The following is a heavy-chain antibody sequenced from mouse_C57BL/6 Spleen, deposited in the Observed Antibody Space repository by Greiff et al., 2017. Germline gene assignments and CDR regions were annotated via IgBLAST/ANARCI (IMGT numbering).Heavy chain of an antibody. D-gene: IGHD1-1*01. CDR1: GYTFTSYD. Sequence: VKLQQSGPELVKPGASVKLSCKASGYTFTSYDINWVKQRPGQGLEWIGWIYPRDGSTKYNEKFKGKASLTVATSSSTAYMGLHSLTSEDSAVYFCARGDYYGSSYWYFDVWGTGTTVTVSS. J-gene: IGHJ1*03. CDR3: ARGDYYGSSYWYFDV. V-gene: IGHV1-85*01. CDR2: IYPRDGST.